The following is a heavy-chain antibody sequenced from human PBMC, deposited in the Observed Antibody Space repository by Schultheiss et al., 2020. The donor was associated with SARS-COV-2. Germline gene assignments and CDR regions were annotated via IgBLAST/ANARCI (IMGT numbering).Heavy chain of an antibody. D-gene: IGHD2-2*01. J-gene: IGHJ5*02. Sequence: GSLRLSCAVYGWTFSGYYWSWIRQPPGKGLEWIGEINHSGSTNYNPSLKSRVTISVDTSKNQFSLKLSSVTAEDTAVYYCARVVVPAAIQSGWFDPWGQGTMVTVSS. CDR3: ARVVVPAAIQSGWFDP. CDR1: GWTFSGYY. V-gene: IGHV4-34*01. CDR2: INHSGST.